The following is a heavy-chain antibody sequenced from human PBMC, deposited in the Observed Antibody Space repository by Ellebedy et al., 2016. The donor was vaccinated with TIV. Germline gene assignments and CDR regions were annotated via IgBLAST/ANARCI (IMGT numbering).Heavy chain of an antibody. Sequence: SETLSLTCTVSGGSISNYYWSWIRQPPGKGLEWIGYIYYNGSTHYNLSLKSRVTMSVDTSKNQFSLKVNSLTAADTAVYYCARVIFCSDGSCYSLDHWGHGALVTVSS. CDR3: ARVIFCSDGSCYSLDH. J-gene: IGHJ4*01. V-gene: IGHV4-59*12. CDR2: IYYNGST. CDR1: GGSISNYY. D-gene: IGHD2-15*01.